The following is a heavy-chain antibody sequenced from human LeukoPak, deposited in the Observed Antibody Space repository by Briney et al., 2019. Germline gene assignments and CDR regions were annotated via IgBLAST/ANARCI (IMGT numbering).Heavy chain of an antibody. V-gene: IGHV4-4*02. CDR2: IYHSGST. J-gene: IGHJ6*03. D-gene: IGHD3-10*01. CDR3: ARNALWFGDTYYYYMDV. CDR1: GGSISSSNW. Sequence: PSETLSLTCAVSGGSISSSNWWSWVRQPPGKGLEWIGEIYHSGSTNYNPSLKSRVTISVDKSKNQFSLKLSSVTAADTAVYYCARNALWFGDTYYYYMDVWGKGTTVTVSS.